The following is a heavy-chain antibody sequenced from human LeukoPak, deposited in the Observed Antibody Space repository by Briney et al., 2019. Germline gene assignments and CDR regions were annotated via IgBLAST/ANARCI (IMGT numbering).Heavy chain of an antibody. CDR2: IKQDGSEK. D-gene: IGHD6-19*01. V-gene: IGHV3-7*01. CDR3: ARGEWLDPLYYYYMDV. CDR1: GFTFSSYW. Sequence: GGSLRLSCAASGFTFSSYWMSWVRQAPGKGLEWVANIKQDGSEKYYVDSVKGRFTISRGNAKNSLYLQMNSLRAEDTAVYYCARGEWLDPLYYYYMDVWGKGTTVTVSS. J-gene: IGHJ6*03.